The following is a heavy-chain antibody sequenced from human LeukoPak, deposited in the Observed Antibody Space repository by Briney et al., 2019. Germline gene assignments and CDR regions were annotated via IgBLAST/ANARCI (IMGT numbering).Heavy chain of an antibody. J-gene: IGHJ4*02. CDR3: ARGSFLEDMVAAIRYYFDY. Sequence: SETLSLTCTVSGGSISSSSYYWGWIRQPPGKGLEWIGSIYYSGSTYYNPSLKSRVTISVDTSKNQFSLKLSSVTAADTAVYSCARGSFLEDMVAAIRYYFDYWGQGTLVTVSS. CDR1: GGSISSSSYY. CDR2: IYYSGST. D-gene: IGHD2-15*01. V-gene: IGHV4-39*07.